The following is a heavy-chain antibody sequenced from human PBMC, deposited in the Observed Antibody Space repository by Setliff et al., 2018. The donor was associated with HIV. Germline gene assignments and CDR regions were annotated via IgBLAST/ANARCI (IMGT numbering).Heavy chain of an antibody. CDR2: VSYSGST. Sequence: SETLSLTCTVSGVSISSHYLSWIRQPPGKGLEWIGYVSYSGSTNYNPSLKSRVTISPDTSKNQFSLKLQSVTAADTAVYYCARGRMFGEFDFDYWGQGTLVTVSS. J-gene: IGHJ4*02. D-gene: IGHD3-10*02. V-gene: IGHV4-59*11. CDR3: ARGRMFGEFDFDY. CDR1: GVSISSHY.